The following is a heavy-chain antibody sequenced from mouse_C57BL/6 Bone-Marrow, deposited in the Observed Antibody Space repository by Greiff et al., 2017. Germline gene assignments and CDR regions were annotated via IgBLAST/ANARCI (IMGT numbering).Heavy chain of an antibody. CDR3: ARDYYGSSWYFDY. CDR1: GYKFTDYY. D-gene: IGHD1-1*01. J-gene: IGHJ2*01. CDR2: INPNNGGT. V-gene: IGHV1-26*01. Sequence: EVQLQQSGPELVKPGASVKISCKASGYKFTDYYMNWVKQSHGKSLEWIGDINPNNGGTSYNQKLKGKATLTVDKSSSTAYLELRSLTSEDSAVYYCARDYYGSSWYFDYWGQGTILTVSS.